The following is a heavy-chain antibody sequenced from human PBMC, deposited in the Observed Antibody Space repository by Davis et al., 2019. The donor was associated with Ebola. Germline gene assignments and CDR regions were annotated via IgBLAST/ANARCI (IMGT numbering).Heavy chain of an antibody. CDR2: IYYSGST. CDR3: ARGANYGSGSYRTIDY. Sequence: PSETLSLTCTVSGGSISSYYWTWIRQPPGKGLEWIGYIYYSGSTNYNPSLKSRVTISVDTSKNQFSLKLSSVTAADTAAYYCARGANYGSGSYRTIDYWGQGTLVTVSS. CDR1: GGSISSYY. D-gene: IGHD3-10*01. V-gene: IGHV4-59*12. J-gene: IGHJ4*02.